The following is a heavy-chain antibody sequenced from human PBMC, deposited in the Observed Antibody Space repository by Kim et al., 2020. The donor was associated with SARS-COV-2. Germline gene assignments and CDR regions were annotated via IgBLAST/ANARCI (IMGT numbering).Heavy chain of an antibody. CDR3: ARVVAVAGKNFDY. Sequence: SETLSLTCAVYGGSFSGYYWSWIRQPPGKGLEWIGEINHSGSTNYNPSLKSRVTISVDTSKNQFSLKLSSVTAADTAVYYCARVVAVAGKNFDYWGQGTLVTVSS. CDR2: INHSGST. CDR1: GGSFSGYY. J-gene: IGHJ4*02. V-gene: IGHV4-34*01. D-gene: IGHD6-19*01.